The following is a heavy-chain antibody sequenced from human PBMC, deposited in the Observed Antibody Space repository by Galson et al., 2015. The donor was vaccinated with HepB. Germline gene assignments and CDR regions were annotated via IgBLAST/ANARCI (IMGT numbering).Heavy chain of an antibody. CDR1: GGTFSSYA. CDR2: IIPILGIA. V-gene: IGHV1-69*04. Sequence: SVKVSCKASGGTFSSYAISWVRQAPGQGLEWMGRIIPILGIANYAQKFQGRVTITADKSTSTAYMELSSLRSEDTAVYYCARGGSHGNFDLWGRGTLVTVSS. CDR3: ARGGSHGNFDL. D-gene: IGHD1-26*01. J-gene: IGHJ2*01.